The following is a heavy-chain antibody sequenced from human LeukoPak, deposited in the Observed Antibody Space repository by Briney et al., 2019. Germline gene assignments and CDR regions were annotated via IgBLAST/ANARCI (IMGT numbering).Heavy chain of an antibody. J-gene: IGHJ5*02. CDR3: AKDLRLGWYSNWFDP. V-gene: IGHV3-21*01. Sequence: GGSLRLSCAASGFTFSSYSMNWVRQAPGKGLEWVSSISSSSSYIYYADSVKGRFTISRDNAKNSLYLQMNSLRAEDTAVYYCAKDLRLGWYSNWFDPWGQGTLVTVSS. CDR2: ISSSSSYI. CDR1: GFTFSSYS. D-gene: IGHD6-19*01.